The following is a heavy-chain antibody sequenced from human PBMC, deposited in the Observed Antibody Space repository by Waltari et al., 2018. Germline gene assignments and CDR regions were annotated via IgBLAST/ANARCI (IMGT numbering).Heavy chain of an antibody. D-gene: IGHD2-15*01. CDR3: AREGDIGVNRGTYGLDV. CDR1: GDSISSDKYY. Sequence: QVQLQESGPGLVKPSQTLSLTCAVSGDSISSDKYYWAWIRQPAGKAVEWIGRIHSSGSTDFNPSLKSRVTIPFDTSKNQFSLKLTSVTAADAAVYYCAREGDIGVNRGTYGLDVWGQGTTVTVSS. J-gene: IGHJ6*02. V-gene: IGHV4-61*02. CDR2: IHSSGST.